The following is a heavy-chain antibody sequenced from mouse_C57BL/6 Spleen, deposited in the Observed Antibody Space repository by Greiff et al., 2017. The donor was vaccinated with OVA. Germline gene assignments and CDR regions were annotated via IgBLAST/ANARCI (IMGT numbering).Heavy chain of an antibody. CDR2: ISSGSSTI. V-gene: IGHV5-17*01. CDR1: GFTFSDYG. CDR3: ARTEYYGSSYVTWFAY. J-gene: IGHJ3*01. D-gene: IGHD1-1*01. Sequence: EVQLVASGGGLVKPGGSLKLSCAASGFTFSDYGMHWVRQAPEKGLEWVAYISSGSSTIYYADTVKGRFTISRDNAKNTLFLQMTSLRSEDTAMYYCARTEYYGSSYVTWFAYWGQGTLVTVSA.